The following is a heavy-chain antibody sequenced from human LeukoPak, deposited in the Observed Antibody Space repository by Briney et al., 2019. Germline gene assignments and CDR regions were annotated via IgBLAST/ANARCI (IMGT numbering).Heavy chain of an antibody. D-gene: IGHD2-2*01. Sequence: SETLSLTCAVSGYSISSGYYWGWIRQPPGKGLEWIGSIYHSGSTHYNSSLKSRITISVDTSKNQFSLKLTSVTAADTAMYYCARQWQSTGFDYWGQGTLVSVSS. CDR3: ARQWQSTGFDY. CDR2: IYHSGST. CDR1: GYSISSGYY. V-gene: IGHV4-38-2*01. J-gene: IGHJ4*02.